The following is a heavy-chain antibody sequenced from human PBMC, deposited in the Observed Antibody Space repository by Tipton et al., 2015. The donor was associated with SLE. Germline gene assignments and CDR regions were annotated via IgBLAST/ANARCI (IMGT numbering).Heavy chain of an antibody. Sequence: SLRLSCAASGFTFSSYDMHWVRQATGKGLEWVSGISWSSDTIGYADSLKGRVTISGDNAKKSLYLQMNSLRPEDTALYYCVKDRGATKYYGMDVWGQGTTVTVSS. CDR2: ISWSSDTI. CDR3: VKDRGATKYYGMDV. CDR1: GFTFSSYD. J-gene: IGHJ6*02. V-gene: IGHV3-9*01. D-gene: IGHD3-16*01.